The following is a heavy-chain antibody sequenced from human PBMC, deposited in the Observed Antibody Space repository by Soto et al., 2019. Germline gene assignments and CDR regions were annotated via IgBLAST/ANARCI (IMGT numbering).Heavy chain of an antibody. CDR2: IYWDDDK. J-gene: IGHJ4*02. D-gene: IGHD6-13*01. CDR1: GFSLSTSGVG. Sequence: QITLKESGPTLVKPTQTLTLTCTFSGFSLSTSGVGVGWIRQPPGKALEWLALIYWDDDKRYSPSLKIRLTITKDPATNQVVLTMTDMDPVDTAPYYCAHRQPLNFDYWGQGTLVTLSS. CDR3: AHRQPLNFDY. V-gene: IGHV2-5*02.